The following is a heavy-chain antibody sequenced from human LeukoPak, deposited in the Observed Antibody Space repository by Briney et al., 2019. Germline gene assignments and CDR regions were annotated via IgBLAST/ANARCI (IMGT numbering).Heavy chain of an antibody. J-gene: IGHJ4*02. CDR2: ISGSGGST. CDR1: GFTFSSYA. Sequence: GGSLRLSCAASGFTFSSYAMSWVRQAPGKGLEWVSAISGSGGSTYYADSVKGRFTISRDNSKDTLYLQMNSLRAEDTAVYYCAKGSAGTTSRLFDYWGQGTLVTVSS. D-gene: IGHD6-13*01. CDR3: AKGSAGTTSRLFDY. V-gene: IGHV3-23*01.